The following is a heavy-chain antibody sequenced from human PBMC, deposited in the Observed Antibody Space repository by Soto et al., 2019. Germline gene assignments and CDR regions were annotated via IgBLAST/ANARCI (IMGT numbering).Heavy chain of an antibody. Sequence: EVQLLESGGGLVQPGGSLRLSCAASGFTFSSYAMSWVRQAPGKGLEWVSAISGSGGSTYYADSVKGRFTISRDNSKNTLYLQMNSLRAEDTDVYYCALKTGGRMIVVESGAFDIWGQGTMVTVSS. CDR3: ALKTGGRMIVVESGAFDI. CDR1: GFTFSSYA. D-gene: IGHD3-22*01. CDR2: ISGSGGST. J-gene: IGHJ3*02. V-gene: IGHV3-23*01.